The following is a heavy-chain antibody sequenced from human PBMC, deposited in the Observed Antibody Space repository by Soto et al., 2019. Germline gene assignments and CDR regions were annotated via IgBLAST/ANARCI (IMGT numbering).Heavy chain of an antibody. V-gene: IGHV4-34*01. Sequence: PSETLSLTWAVSGGSFSGDCWTWIRLPPGKGLEWIGEINHSGSTNYNPSLKSRVTISIDTSKNQFSLKLTSATAADTAVYYCSRDVDFGEEDVWGQGTTVT. CDR2: INHSGST. J-gene: IGHJ6*02. CDR1: GGSFSGDC. D-gene: IGHD4-17*01. CDR3: SRDVDFGEEDV.